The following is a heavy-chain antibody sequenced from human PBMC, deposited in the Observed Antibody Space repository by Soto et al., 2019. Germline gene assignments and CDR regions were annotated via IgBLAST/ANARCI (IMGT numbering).Heavy chain of an antibody. CDR2: IYYSGST. CDR1: GGSISSYY. J-gene: IGHJ2*01. D-gene: IGHD4-4*01. Sequence: SETLSLTCTVSGGSISSYYWSWIRQPPGKGLEWIGYIYYSGSTNYNPSLKSRVTISVDTSKNQFSLKLSSVTAADTAVYYCARQRMTSDDWYFDLWGRGTLVTVSS. CDR3: ARQRMTSDDWYFDL. V-gene: IGHV4-59*08.